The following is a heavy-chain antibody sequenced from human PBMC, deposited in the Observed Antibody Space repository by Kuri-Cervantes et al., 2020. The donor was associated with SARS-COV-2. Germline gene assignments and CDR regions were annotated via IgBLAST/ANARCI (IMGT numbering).Heavy chain of an antibody. D-gene: IGHD2-2*01. CDR2: INHSGST. CDR1: GGSISSSSYY. Sequence: SETLSLTCTVSGGSISSSSYYWGWIRQPPGKGLEWIGEINHSGSTNYNPSLKSRVTISVDTSKNQFSLKLSSVTAADTAVYYCARRGSDVVVPAAGNWFDPWGQGTLVTVSS. J-gene: IGHJ5*02. CDR3: ARRGSDVVVPAAGNWFDP. V-gene: IGHV4-39*07.